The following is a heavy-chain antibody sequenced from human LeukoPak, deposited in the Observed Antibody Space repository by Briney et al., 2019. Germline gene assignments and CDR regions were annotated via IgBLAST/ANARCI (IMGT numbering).Heavy chain of an antibody. CDR3: ARKTVTIQYYYYYYGMDV. V-gene: IGHV4-39*01. CDR2: IYYSGST. Sequence: SETLSLTCTVSGGSISSSNYYWGWIRQPPGKGLEWIGSIYYSGSTYYNPSLKSRVTISVDTSKNQFSLKLSSVTAADTAVYYCARKTVTIQYYYYYYGMDVWGQGTTVTVSS. CDR1: GGSISSSNYY. D-gene: IGHD4-17*01. J-gene: IGHJ6*02.